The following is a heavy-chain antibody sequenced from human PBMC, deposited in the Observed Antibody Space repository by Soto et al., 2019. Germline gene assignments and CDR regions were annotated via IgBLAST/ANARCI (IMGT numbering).Heavy chain of an antibody. CDR1: GGSISSGGYY. Sequence: SETLSLTCTVSGGSISSGGYYWSWIRQHPGKGLEWIGYIYYSGSTYYNPSLKSRVTISVDTSKNQFSLKLSSVTAADTAVYYCARARPNWNLYYFDYWGQGTLVTVSS. CDR2: IYYSGST. D-gene: IGHD1-1*01. CDR3: ARARPNWNLYYFDY. J-gene: IGHJ4*02. V-gene: IGHV4-31*03.